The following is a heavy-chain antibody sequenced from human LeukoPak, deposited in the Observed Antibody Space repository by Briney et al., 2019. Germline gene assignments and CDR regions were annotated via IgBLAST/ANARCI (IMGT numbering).Heavy chain of an antibody. CDR1: GHPISRYY. CDR2: IYYSGCP. J-gene: IGHJ6*03. CDR3: ARRRGGWYGYMDV. V-gene: IGHV4-59*07. D-gene: IGHD6-19*01. Sequence: SDTQSLPCTVSGHPISRYYWSWIRQPPGKGLEWIGYIYYSGCPNYNPSLKSRVPISVDTSKNQFSLKLSSVTAADTAVYYCARRRGGWYGYMDVWGKGTTVTVSS.